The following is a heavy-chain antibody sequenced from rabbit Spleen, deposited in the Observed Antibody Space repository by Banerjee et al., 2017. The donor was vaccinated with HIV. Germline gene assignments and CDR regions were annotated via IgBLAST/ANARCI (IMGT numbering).Heavy chain of an antibody. D-gene: IGHD2-1*01. J-gene: IGHJ4*01. V-gene: IGHV1S40*01. CDR2: IYAGSSGST. Sequence: QSLEESGGDLVKPGASLTLTCTASGFTLSSNYYMCWVRQALGKGLECIACIYAGSSGSTYYANWAIGRFTFSKTSSTTVTLQMTSLTAADTATYFCARDLDGVIGWNLGWWGPGTLVTVS. CDR3: ARDLDGVIGWNLGW. CDR1: GFTLSSNYY.